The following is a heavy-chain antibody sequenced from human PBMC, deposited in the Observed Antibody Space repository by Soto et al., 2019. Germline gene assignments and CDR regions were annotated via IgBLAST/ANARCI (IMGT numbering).Heavy chain of an antibody. V-gene: IGHV1-69*02. CDR3: ATSRPNLTGYPFDY. CDR2: ISPVLNKA. CDR1: GGTFSTYT. J-gene: IGHJ4*02. D-gene: IGHD3-9*01. Sequence: QVQLVQSGAEVKEPGSSVKVSCQASGGTFSTYTISWVRQAPGQGLEWMGRISPVLNKANYAQKFQGRVTSNADKFTSTVNMDLSSLRSEDTAVYYCATSRPNLTGYPFDYWGQGTLVTVSS.